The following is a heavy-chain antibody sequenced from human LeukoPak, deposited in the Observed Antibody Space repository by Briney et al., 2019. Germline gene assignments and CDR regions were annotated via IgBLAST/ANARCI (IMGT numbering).Heavy chain of an antibody. J-gene: IGHJ4*02. CDR1: GFSLSTSGMC. V-gene: IGHV2-70*11. Sequence: SGPTLVNPTQTLTLTCTFPGFSLSTSGMCVSWIRQPPGKALEWLARIDWDDDKYYSTSLKTRFTISKDTSKNQVVLTMTNMDPVDTATYYCARTIAVAAHRSFDYWGQGTLVTVSS. D-gene: IGHD6-19*01. CDR2: IDWDDDK. CDR3: ARTIAVAAHRSFDY.